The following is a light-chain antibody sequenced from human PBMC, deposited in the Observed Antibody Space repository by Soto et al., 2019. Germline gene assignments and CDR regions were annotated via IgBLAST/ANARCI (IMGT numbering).Light chain of an antibody. CDR2: GAS. V-gene: IGKV3-15*01. CDR3: QQYNNWPLT. CDR1: QSVTTQ. J-gene: IGKJ4*01. Sequence: LVLTQSPCTLSLSRLKGATLSCMASQSVTTQLAWYQQKPGQAPRLIIHGASSRATGIPARFSGSGSGTEFTLTISSLQSEDFAVYYCQQYNNWPLTFGGGTKVDIK.